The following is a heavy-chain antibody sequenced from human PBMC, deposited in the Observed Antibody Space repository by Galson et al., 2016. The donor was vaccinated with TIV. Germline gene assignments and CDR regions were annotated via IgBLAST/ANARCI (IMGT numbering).Heavy chain of an antibody. D-gene: IGHD6-19*01. J-gene: IGHJ4*02. CDR3: ARDDGYTSGSDY. CDR1: GYTFSDYY. V-gene: IGHV1-2*04. Sequence: SVKVSCKASGYTFSDYYMHWVRQAPGQGLEWMGWINPNTGGTNYAQKFQGWVSMTRDTSINTAYMELSRLKSDDTAVYYFARDDGYTSGSDYWGQGTQVTVSS. CDR2: INPNTGGT.